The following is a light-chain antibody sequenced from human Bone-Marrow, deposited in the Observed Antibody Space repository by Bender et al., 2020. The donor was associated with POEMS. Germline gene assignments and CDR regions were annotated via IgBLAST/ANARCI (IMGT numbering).Light chain of an antibody. CDR1: SSNTGSGYD. CDR3: QSYDNSLGGWV. CDR2: GYN. J-gene: IGLJ3*02. V-gene: IGLV1-40*01. Sequence: QSVLTQPPSVSGAPGQRVTISCTGSSSNTGSGYDINWYQHLPGTAPKLLIYGYNNRPSGVSDRFSGSKSGNTASLTISGLQTDDGADYYCQSYDNSLGGWVFGGGTKLTVL.